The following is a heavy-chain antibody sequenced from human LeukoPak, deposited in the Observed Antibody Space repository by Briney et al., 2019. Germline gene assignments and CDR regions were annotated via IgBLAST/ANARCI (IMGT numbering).Heavy chain of an antibody. CDR2: IRYDGTQK. J-gene: IGHJ4*02. V-gene: IGHV3-30*02. Sequence: GGSLRLSCVASGFTFTGHSMHWVRQAPGKGLEWVSFIRYDGTQKYYADSVKGRFSISRDNSKNTVYLQMNGLRLEDTAVYYCAKCFVPLGESLYWFDYWGQGTPVTVSS. CDR3: AKCFVPLGESLYWFDY. D-gene: IGHD3-16*01. CDR1: GFTFTGHS.